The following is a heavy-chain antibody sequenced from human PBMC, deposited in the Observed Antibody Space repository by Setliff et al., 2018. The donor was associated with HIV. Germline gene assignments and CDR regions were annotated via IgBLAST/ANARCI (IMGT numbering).Heavy chain of an antibody. V-gene: IGHV1-3*01. Sequence: ASVKVSCKASGYTFTNYAIHWVRQAPGQGLEWMGWINAGNGNTESSKKFQGRATITRETSATTAYMELSSLTPEDTAIYFCARALSYGSGTYSAAGFWGQGTLVTVSS. D-gene: IGHD3-10*01. J-gene: IGHJ4*02. CDR1: GYTFTNYA. CDR3: ARALSYGSGTYSAAGF. CDR2: INAGNGNT.